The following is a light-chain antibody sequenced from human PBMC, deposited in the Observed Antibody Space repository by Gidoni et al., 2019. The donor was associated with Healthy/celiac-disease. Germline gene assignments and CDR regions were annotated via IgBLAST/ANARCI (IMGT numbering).Light chain of an antibody. Sequence: DPVSITCRASQSISSYLNWYQQKPGKAPKLLIYAASSLQSGVPSRFSGSGSGTDFILTISSLHPEDFATYYCQQSYSTPLTFGGGTKVEIK. CDR2: AAS. CDR3: QQSYSTPLT. V-gene: IGKV1-39*01. J-gene: IGKJ4*01. CDR1: QSISSY.